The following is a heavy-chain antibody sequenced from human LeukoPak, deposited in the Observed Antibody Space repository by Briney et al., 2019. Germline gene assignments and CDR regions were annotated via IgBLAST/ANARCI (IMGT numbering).Heavy chain of an antibody. Sequence: SETLSLTCTVSRGSISSISYYWGWIRQPPGNGRELVGSIYYSGSTYYNPSRKNRLTISVDTSKNQFSRKLSSVTAADTAVYYCARRTEYSSGGYLRGLYFDLWGRGTLVTVSS. D-gene: IGHD6-19*01. J-gene: IGHJ2*01. CDR1: RGSISSISYY. CDR3: ARRTEYSSGGYLRGLYFDL. V-gene: IGHV4-39*01. CDR2: IYYSGST.